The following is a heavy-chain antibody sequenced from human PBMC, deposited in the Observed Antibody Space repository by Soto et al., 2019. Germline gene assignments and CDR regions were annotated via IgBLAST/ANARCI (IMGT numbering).Heavy chain of an antibody. D-gene: IGHD3-3*01. CDR1: GFTFRGYS. CDR3: AREVVLTEWFFDN. V-gene: IGHV3-30*04. J-gene: IGHJ4*02. Sequence: PGGSLTLSYATSGFTFRGYSMHWLRQAPGKELEWVAVTSSDGATTYYADSVRGRFTVSRDNSKRTLFLQMNSLIPHDTAVYYCAREVVLTEWFFDNWGQGILVIVSS. CDR2: TSSDGATT.